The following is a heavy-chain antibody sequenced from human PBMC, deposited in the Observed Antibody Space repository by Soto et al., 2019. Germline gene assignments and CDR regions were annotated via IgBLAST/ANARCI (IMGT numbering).Heavy chain of an antibody. CDR3: AKGVQLWFLSSMDV. Sequence: GGSLRLSCAASGFTFSSYGMHWVRQAPGKGLEWVAVISYDGSNKYYADSVKGRFTISRDNSKNTLYLQMNSLRAEDTAVYYCAKGVQLWFLSSMDVWGQGTTVTVSS. V-gene: IGHV3-30*18. CDR2: ISYDGSNK. J-gene: IGHJ6*02. CDR1: GFTFSSYG. D-gene: IGHD5-18*01.